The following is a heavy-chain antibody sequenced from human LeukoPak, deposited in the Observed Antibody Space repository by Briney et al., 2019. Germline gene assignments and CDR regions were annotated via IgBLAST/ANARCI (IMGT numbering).Heavy chain of an antibody. CDR2: ISSSSSYI. Sequence: PGGSLRLSCAASGFTFSSCSMNWVRQAPGKGLEWVSSISSSSSYIYYADSVKGRFTISRDNAKNSLYLQMNSLRAEDTAVYYCARSAGENWYFDLWGRGTLVTVSS. D-gene: IGHD7-27*01. CDR1: GFTFSSCS. J-gene: IGHJ2*01. CDR3: ARSAGENWYFDL. V-gene: IGHV3-21*04.